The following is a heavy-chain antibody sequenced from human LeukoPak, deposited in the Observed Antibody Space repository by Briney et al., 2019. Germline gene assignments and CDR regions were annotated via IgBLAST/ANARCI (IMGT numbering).Heavy chain of an antibody. D-gene: IGHD5-18*01. CDR3: ARRGHGYGSPFGY. V-gene: IGHV3-66*04. Sequence: PGGSLRLSCAASGFIFSDHYMNWVRQAPGKGLEWVSMIYPNGNTFYTDSVKGRFTISRDNSKNTLDLQMSSLRAEDTAVYYCARRGHGYGSPFGYWGQGTLVTVSS. J-gene: IGHJ4*02. CDR2: IYPNGNT. CDR1: GFIFSDHY.